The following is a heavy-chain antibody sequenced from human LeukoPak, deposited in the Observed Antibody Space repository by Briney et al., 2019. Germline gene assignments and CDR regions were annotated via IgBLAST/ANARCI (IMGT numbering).Heavy chain of an antibody. Sequence: SETLSLTCTVSGGSIRNYYWSWIRQPPGKGLQWIGCIYSTGTTNYNPSLKSRLTISVDTSKNQFSLKLTSVTAADTAIYYCARDGAFDIRGQGTMVTVSP. CDR3: ARDGAFDI. CDR2: IYSTGTT. CDR1: GGSIRNYY. V-gene: IGHV4-59*01. J-gene: IGHJ3*02.